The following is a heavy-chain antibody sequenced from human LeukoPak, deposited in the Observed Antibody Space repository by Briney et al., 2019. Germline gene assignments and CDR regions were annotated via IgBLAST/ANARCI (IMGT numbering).Heavy chain of an antibody. J-gene: IGHJ4*02. D-gene: IGHD3-22*01. CDR1: GFTFSSYS. V-gene: IGHV4-34*01. CDR3: ARGRNYDSSGYYERDVDY. CDR2: INHSGST. Sequence: GSLRLSCAASGFTFSSYSMNWIRQPPGKGLEWIGEINHSGSTNYNPSLKSRVTISVDTSKNQFSLKLSSVTAADTAVYYCARGRNYDSSGYYERDVDYWGQGTLVTVSS.